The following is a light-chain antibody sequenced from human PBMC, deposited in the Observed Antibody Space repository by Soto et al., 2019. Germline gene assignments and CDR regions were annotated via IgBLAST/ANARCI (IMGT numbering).Light chain of an antibody. CDR3: QQYYSTPWT. CDR2: WAS. Sequence: DILMTQSPDSLAVSLGERATINCKSSQSVLYRSNNHNYLAWYQQKPGQPPRLLIYWASTRESGVPDRFSGSGSGTDFTLTISSLQAEDVAVYYCQQYYSTPWTFGQGTKV. J-gene: IGKJ1*01. V-gene: IGKV4-1*01. CDR1: QSVLYRSNNHNY.